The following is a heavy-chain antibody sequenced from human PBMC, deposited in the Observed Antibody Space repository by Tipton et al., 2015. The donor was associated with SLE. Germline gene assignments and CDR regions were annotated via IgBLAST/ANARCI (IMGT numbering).Heavy chain of an antibody. J-gene: IGHJ4*02. V-gene: IGHV4-59*01. CDR1: GASFNDYY. Sequence: LRLSCAVYGASFNDYYLSWIRQPPGKGLEWIGYIYYSGSTNYNPSLQSRVSISVDTSKNQFSLKLNSVTAADTAVYYGARGDASGSYCHWGQGALVTVSS. D-gene: IGHD3-10*01. CDR2: IYYSGST. CDR3: ARGDASGSYCH.